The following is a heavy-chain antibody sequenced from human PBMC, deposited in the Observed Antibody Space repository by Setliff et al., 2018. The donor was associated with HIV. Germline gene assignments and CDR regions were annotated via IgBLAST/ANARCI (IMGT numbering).Heavy chain of an antibody. D-gene: IGHD3-10*01. Sequence: KPSETLSLTCIVSGGSITSSGYNWNWIRQHPGKGLKWIGYIYSSGRTSYNPSLQSRVSISIDTSKNQFSLKLDSVIAADTAVYYCARDEVRYYSGSESVRAGMDVWGQGTAVTVS. CDR2: IYSSGRT. CDR1: GGSITSSGYN. J-gene: IGHJ6*02. CDR3: ARDEVRYYSGSESVRAGMDV. V-gene: IGHV4-31*03.